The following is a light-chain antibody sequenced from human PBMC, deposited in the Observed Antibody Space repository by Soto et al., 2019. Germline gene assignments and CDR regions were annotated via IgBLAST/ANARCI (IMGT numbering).Light chain of an antibody. CDR2: TAS. Sequence: DIQLTQSPSFLSASVGDRVTITCRASQGIGSHLAWYHQKPGKAPKLLIHTASTLQSGIPSRFSGSGSGTKFSLTTSTLQPEDFATYYCKRRNVYPITLGRGTRLKIK. J-gene: IGKJ5*01. CDR1: QGIGSH. CDR3: KRRNVYPIT. V-gene: IGKV1-9*01.